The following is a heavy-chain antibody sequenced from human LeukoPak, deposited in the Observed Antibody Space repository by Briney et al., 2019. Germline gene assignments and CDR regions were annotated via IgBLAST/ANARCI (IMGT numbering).Heavy chain of an antibody. J-gene: IGHJ4*02. Sequence: PSGTLSLTCAVSGGSISSSNWWSWVRQPPGKGLEWIGEIYHSGSTNYNPSLKSRVTISVDKSKNQFSLKLSSVTAADTAVYYCARFEGRGYGSGSYPADYWGQGTLVTVSS. CDR3: ARFEGRGYGSGSYPADY. D-gene: IGHD3-10*01. CDR2: IYHSGST. V-gene: IGHV4-4*02. CDR1: GGSISSSNW.